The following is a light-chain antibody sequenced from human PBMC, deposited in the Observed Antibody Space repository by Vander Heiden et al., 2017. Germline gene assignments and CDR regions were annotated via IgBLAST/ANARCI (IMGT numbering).Light chain of an antibody. CDR3: AAWDDSLSGWV. J-gene: IGLJ3*02. CDR1: SSNIGSNY. CDR2: RNN. V-gene: IGLV1-47*01. Sequence: QSVLTQPPSASGAPGQRVTISCSGSSSNIGSNYVYWYQQLPGTAPKLLIYRNNQRPSGVPDRFSGSKSGTSASLAISGLRSEDVADYYCAAWDDSLSGWVFGGGTKLTVL.